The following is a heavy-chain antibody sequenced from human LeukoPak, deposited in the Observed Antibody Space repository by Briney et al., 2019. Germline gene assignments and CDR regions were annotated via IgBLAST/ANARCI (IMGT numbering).Heavy chain of an antibody. D-gene: IGHD6-19*01. Sequence: SETLSLTCTVSGVSISSSNSYWGWIRQPPGKGLEWIGGIYYSGNTYYNASLKSQVSISIDTSKNQFSLKLGSVTAADTAVYYCARDSSGWYHWFDPWGQGTLVTVSS. CDR1: GVSISSSNSY. J-gene: IGHJ5*02. CDR2: IYYSGNT. CDR3: ARDSSGWYHWFDP. V-gene: IGHV4-39*07.